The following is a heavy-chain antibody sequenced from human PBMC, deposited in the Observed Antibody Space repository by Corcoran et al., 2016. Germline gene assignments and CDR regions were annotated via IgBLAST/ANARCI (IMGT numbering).Heavy chain of an antibody. Sequence: QVQLVQSGAEVKKPGASVKVSCKASGYTFTGYYMHWVRQAPGQGLEWMGWINPHSTGTIYAQNFQGRVTMTRDTSISTAYMELSRLRPDDTAVYYCARELSWGSVSARFDYWGQGTLVTVSS. J-gene: IGHJ4*02. CDR3: ARELSWGSVSARFDY. D-gene: IGHD3-16*01. CDR1: GYTFTGYY. V-gene: IGHV1-2*02. CDR2: INPHSTGT.